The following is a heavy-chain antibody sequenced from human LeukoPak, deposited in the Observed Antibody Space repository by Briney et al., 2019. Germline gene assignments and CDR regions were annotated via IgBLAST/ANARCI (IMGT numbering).Heavy chain of an antibody. CDR3: ARDGEMVGIDY. V-gene: IGHV3-21*01. CDR2: ISSSSSYI. J-gene: IGHJ4*02. CDR1: GFTFSSYS. Sequence: GGSLRLSCAASGFTFSSYSMNWVRQAPGKGLEGVSSISSSSSYIYYADSVKGRFTISRDNAKNSLYLQMNSLRAEDTAVYYCARDGEMVGIDYWGQGTLVTVSS. D-gene: IGHD5-24*01.